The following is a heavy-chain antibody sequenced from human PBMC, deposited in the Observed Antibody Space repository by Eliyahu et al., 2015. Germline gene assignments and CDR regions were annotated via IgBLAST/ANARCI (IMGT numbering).Heavy chain of an antibody. CDR1: GFTVSSNY. CDR2: IYSGGGT. Sequence: EVQLVESGGTLVQPGGSLRLSCAASGFTVSSNYMXWVRQAPGKGLQWVSVIYSGGGTYYADSVKGRFTISRDNSKNTLYLQMNSLRTEDTAVYYCLGILVWGYWGQGTLVTVSS. D-gene: IGHD7-27*01. V-gene: IGHV3-66*02. J-gene: IGHJ4*02. CDR3: LGILVWGY.